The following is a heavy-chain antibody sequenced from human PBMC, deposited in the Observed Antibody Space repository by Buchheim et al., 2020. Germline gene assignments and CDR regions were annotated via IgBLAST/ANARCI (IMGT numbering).Heavy chain of an antibody. V-gene: IGHV3-30-3*01. CDR2: ISYDGGNK. CDR3: ARDKDGDFDYYYYYGMDV. D-gene: IGHD4-17*01. J-gene: IGHJ6*02. CDR1: RFTFTSYG. Sequence: QVQLVESGGGVVQPGRSLRLSCAASRFTFTSYGMHWVRQAPGKGLECVAIISYDGGNKYYGDSVKGRFTISRDNSKNTLYLQMNSLRAEDTAVYYCARDKDGDFDYYYYYGMDVWGQGTT.